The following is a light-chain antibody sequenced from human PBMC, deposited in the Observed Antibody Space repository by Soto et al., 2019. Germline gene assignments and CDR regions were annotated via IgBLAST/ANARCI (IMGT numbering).Light chain of an antibody. Sequence: VLIQSPPTLSLSPGERATLSCRASQTVSRYLAWFQQKPGQPPRLLIYDASNRATGIPARFSGSGSGTDYTLTISSLEPEDFAVYYCQQRSTWPLLTFGGGTKVEI. CDR3: QQRSTWPLLT. CDR2: DAS. J-gene: IGKJ4*01. V-gene: IGKV3-11*01. CDR1: QTVSRY.